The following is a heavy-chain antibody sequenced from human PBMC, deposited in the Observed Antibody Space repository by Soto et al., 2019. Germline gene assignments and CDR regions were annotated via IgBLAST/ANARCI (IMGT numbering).Heavy chain of an antibody. CDR3: ARFRWLVRDYFDY. CDR2: ISSSGSTI. J-gene: IGHJ4*02. D-gene: IGHD6-19*01. Sequence: GGSLRLSCAASGFTFSDYYMSWIRQAPGKGLEWVSYISSSGSTIYYADSVKGRFTISRDNAKNSLYLQMNSLRAEDTAVYYCARFRWLVRDYFDYWGQGTLVTVSS. V-gene: IGHV3-11*01. CDR1: GFTFSDYY.